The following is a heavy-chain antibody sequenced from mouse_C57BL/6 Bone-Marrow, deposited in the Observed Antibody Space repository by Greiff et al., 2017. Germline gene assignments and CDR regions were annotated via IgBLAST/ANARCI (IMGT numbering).Heavy chain of an antibody. D-gene: IGHD2-3*01. CDR2: IYPRSGNT. CDR3: ARGWVRSDAMDY. Sequence: QVHVQQSGAELARPGASVKLSCKASGYTFTSYGISWVKQRTGQGLEWIGEIYPRSGNTYYNEKFKGKATLTADKSSSTAYMELRSLTSEDSAVYFCARGWVRSDAMDYWDRGTAVTVSS. J-gene: IGHJ4*01. V-gene: IGHV1-81*01. CDR1: GYTFTSYG.